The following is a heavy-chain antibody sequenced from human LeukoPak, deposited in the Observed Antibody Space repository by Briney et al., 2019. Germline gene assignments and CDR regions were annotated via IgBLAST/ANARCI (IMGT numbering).Heavy chain of an antibody. CDR2: IIPILGIA. V-gene: IGHV1-69*04. Sequence: SVKVSCKASGGTFSSYAISWVRQAPGQGLEWMGRIIPILGIANYAQKFQGRVTITADKSTSTAYMELSSLRSEDTAVYYCARDRGVTGGEHYSSSWYPFDYWGQGTLVTVSS. CDR1: GGTFSSYA. CDR3: ARDRGVTGGEHYSSSWYPFDY. J-gene: IGHJ4*02. D-gene: IGHD6-13*01.